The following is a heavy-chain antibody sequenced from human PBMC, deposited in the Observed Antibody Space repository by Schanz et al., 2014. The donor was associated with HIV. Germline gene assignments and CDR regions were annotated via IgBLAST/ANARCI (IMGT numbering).Heavy chain of an antibody. V-gene: IGHV3-33*01. J-gene: IGHJ4*02. CDR2: IGQEGNDI. D-gene: IGHD1-26*01. CDR3: ARDLNVGRHFDY. Sequence: VQLVESGGGLVQPGGSLRLSCVASGFAFGIYGMHWVRQAPGKGLEWVAVIGQEGNDIHYVDSVAGRFTISRDNSKNTLYLQLGSLRTEDTAVYYCARDLNVGRHFDYWGQGALVTVSS. CDR1: GFAFGIYG.